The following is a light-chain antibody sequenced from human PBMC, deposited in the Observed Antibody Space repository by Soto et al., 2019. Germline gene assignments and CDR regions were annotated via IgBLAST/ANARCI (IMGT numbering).Light chain of an antibody. CDR1: SSDVGGYNY. CDR2: EVS. CDR3: SSYTSISTLAYV. V-gene: IGLV2-14*01. Sequence: QSAMTQPACVSGSPGQSITISCTGTSSDVGGYNYVSWYQQHPGKAPKLMIYEVSNRPSGVSNRFSGSKSGNTASLTISGLQTEDEADYYCSSYTSISTLAYVFGTGTKLTVL. J-gene: IGLJ1*01.